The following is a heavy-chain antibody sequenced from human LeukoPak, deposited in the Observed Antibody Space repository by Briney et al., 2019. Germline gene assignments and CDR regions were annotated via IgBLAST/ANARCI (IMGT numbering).Heavy chain of an antibody. D-gene: IGHD3-3*01. CDR1: GGSISSGAYY. Sequence: HSETLSLTCTVSGGSISSGAYYWNWIRQPPGKGLEWIGYIYYSGSTYYNPSLKSRVTISVDTSKNQFSLKLSSVTAADTAVYYCARSRFLGLVDAFDIWGQGTMVTVSS. CDR2: IYYSGST. J-gene: IGHJ3*02. CDR3: ARSRFLGLVDAFDI. V-gene: IGHV4-30-4*01.